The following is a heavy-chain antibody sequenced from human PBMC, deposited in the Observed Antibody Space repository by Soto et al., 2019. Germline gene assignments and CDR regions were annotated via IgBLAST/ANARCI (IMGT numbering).Heavy chain of an antibody. CDR2: ISWNSGSI. CDR1: GFTFDDYA. CDR3: AKDSSDSYYYYGMDV. Sequence: GGSLRLSCAASGFTFDDYAMHWVRQAPGKGLEWVSGISWNSGSIGYADSVKGRFTISRDNAKNSLYLQMNSLRAEDTALYYCAKDSSDSYYYYGMDVWGQGTTVTVSS. V-gene: IGHV3-9*01. J-gene: IGHJ6*02.